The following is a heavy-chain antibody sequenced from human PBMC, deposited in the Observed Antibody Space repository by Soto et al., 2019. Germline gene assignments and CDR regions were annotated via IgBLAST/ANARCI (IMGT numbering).Heavy chain of an antibody. CDR2: ISYDGSNK. V-gene: IGHV3-30-3*01. CDR3: ARVLVGATGYYYGMDV. D-gene: IGHD1-26*01. Sequence: QVQLVESGGGVVQPGRSLRLSCAASGFTFSSYAMHWVRQAPGKGLEWVAVISYDGSNKYYADSVKGRFTISRDNSKNTLYLQMNSLGAEDTAVYYCARVLVGATGYYYGMDVWGQGTTVTVSS. J-gene: IGHJ6*02. CDR1: GFTFSSYA.